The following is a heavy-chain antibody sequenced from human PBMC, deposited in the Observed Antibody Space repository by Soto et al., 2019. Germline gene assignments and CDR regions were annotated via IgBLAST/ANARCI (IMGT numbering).Heavy chain of an antibody. CDR3: ARDFSVRSSLWFGEFRSSDY. J-gene: IGHJ4*02. D-gene: IGHD3-10*01. V-gene: IGHV1-46*01. CDR1: GYTFTSYY. Sequence: KGPAASVKVSCKASGYTFTSYYMHWVRQAPGQGLEWVGIINPSGGSTSYAQKFQGRVTMTRDTSTSTVYMELSSLRSEDTAVYYCARDFSVRSSLWFGEFRSSDYWGQGTLVTVSS. CDR2: INPSGGST.